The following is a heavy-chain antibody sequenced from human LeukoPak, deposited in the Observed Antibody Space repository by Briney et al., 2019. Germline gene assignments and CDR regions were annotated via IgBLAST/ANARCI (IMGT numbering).Heavy chain of an antibody. Sequence: ASVTVSFKASGYTFTSYGISWVRQAPGQGLEWMGWISAYNGNTNYAQKLQGRVTITTDTSTSTAYMELRSLRSDDTAVYYCARAPVLRYFDWLAPHYYYYGMDVWGQGTTVTVSS. D-gene: IGHD3-9*01. CDR2: ISAYNGNT. CDR3: ARAPVLRYFDWLAPHYYYYGMDV. V-gene: IGHV1-18*01. CDR1: GYTFTSYG. J-gene: IGHJ6*02.